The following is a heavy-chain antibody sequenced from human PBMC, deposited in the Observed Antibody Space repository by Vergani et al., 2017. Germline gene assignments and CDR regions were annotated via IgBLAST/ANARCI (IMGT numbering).Heavy chain of an antibody. D-gene: IGHD4-11*01. CDR1: GGSFTSYH. Sequence: QVQLQQWGGGLLKPSETLSLTCVVNGGSFTSYHWTLIRQSPVEGLEWVGDIDHTGRPDYNPSLKSRLTMSVDKSRNQFSLTLNSVTATDTAIYFCARVNTETNGHLYYYYYMDVWGQGTAVTVS. V-gene: IGHV4-34*01. CDR3: ARVNTETNGHLYYYYYMDV. J-gene: IGHJ6*03. CDR2: IDHTGRP.